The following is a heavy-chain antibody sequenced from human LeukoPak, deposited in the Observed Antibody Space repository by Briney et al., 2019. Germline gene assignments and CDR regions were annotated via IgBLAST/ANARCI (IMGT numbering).Heavy chain of an antibody. Sequence: SETLSLTCTVSGCSISSYYWSWIRQPAGKGLEWIGRIYTSGSTNYNPSLKSRVTMSVDTTKNQFSLKLSSVTAADTAVYYCAREMGLTFGGVIVIFDYWGQGTLVTVSS. D-gene: IGHD3-16*02. J-gene: IGHJ4*02. V-gene: IGHV4-4*07. CDR3: AREMGLTFGGVIVIFDY. CDR2: IYTSGST. CDR1: GCSISSYY.